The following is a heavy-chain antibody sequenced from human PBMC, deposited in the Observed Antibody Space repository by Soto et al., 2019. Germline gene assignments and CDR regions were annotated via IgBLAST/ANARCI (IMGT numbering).Heavy chain of an antibody. CDR2: IYPGDSDT. CDR1: GYSFPTYW. V-gene: IGHV5-51*01. CDR3: ARHTSIATASRYFDY. D-gene: IGHD6-13*01. J-gene: IGHJ4*02. Sequence: GESLKISCKTSGYSFPTYWLAWVRQMPGKGLEWMGIIYPGDSDTRYSPSFQGQVTISADKSISTAYLQWSSLKASDTAIYYCARHTSIATASRYFDYWGQGTLVTVSS.